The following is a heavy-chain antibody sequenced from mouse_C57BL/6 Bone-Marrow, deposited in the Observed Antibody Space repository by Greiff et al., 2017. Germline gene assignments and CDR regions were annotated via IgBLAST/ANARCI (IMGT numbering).Heavy chain of an antibody. V-gene: IGHV1-52*01. CDR3: DRGANYYGSTYYAMDY. D-gene: IGHD1-1*01. CDR2: IDPSDSDT. J-gene: IGHJ4*01. Sequence: QVQLQQPGAELVRPGSSVKLSCKASGYTFTSYWMHWVKQRPIQGLEWIGNIDPSDSDTHYNQKFKDKATLTVDKSSSTAYMQLSSLTSEASAVYEGDRGANYYGSTYYAMDYWGQGTSVTVSS. CDR1: GYTFTSYW.